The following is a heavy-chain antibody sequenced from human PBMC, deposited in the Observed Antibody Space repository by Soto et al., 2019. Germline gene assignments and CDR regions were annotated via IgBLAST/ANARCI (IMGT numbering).Heavy chain of an antibody. CDR1: GFTVSSNY. CDR2: IYSGGST. J-gene: IGHJ3*02. D-gene: IGHD6-19*01. CDR3: ARASGWYAFDI. Sequence: GGSLRLSCAASGFTVSSNYMSWVRQAPGKGLEWVSVIYSGGSTYYADSVKGRFTISRDNSKNTLYLQMNSLRAEDTAVYYCARASGWYAFDIWGQGTMVTVSS. V-gene: IGHV3-66*02.